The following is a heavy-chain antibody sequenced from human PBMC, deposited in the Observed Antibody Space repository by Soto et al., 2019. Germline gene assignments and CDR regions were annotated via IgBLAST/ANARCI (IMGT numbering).Heavy chain of an antibody. D-gene: IGHD2-2*03. J-gene: IGHJ5*02. CDR1: GGSINSGGYY. CDR3: ARECGYCSSTRGWFDP. CDR2: IYYSGST. Sequence: SETLSLTCTVSGGSINSGGYYWSWIRQHPGKGLEWIGYIYYSGSTYYNPSLKSRVTISVDTSKNQFSLKLSSVTAADTAVYYCARECGYCSSTRGWFDPWGQGTLVTVSS. V-gene: IGHV4-31*03.